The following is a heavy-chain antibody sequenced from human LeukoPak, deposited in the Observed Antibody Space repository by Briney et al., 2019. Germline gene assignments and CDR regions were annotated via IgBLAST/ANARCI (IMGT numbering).Heavy chain of an antibody. Sequence: PGGSLKLSCAASGFTFSGSAIHWVRQASGIGLEWLGRIRSKANSYATAYAASVNGRFTISRDDSQNTAYLQRNSLKTEDTAVYYCTSRPTPFYYYDSSASDAFESWGQGTMVTVSS. D-gene: IGHD3-22*01. CDR3: TSRPTPFYYYDSSASDAFES. J-gene: IGHJ3*02. CDR2: IRSKANSYAT. V-gene: IGHV3-73*01. CDR1: GFTFSGSA.